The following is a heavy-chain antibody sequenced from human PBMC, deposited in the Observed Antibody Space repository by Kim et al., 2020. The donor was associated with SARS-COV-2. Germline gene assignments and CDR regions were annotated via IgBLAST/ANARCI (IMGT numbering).Heavy chain of an antibody. J-gene: IGHJ4*02. CDR1: GFSFSIYS. Sequence: GGSLRLSCAASGFSFSIYSMSWVRQAPGKGLEWVGNVRHNGIETHYGVSVRGRFTISRDNARNSLFLQMNSLTVEDTAVYYCARHSQEITSGRWGDYFDFWGQGTLVAVSS. D-gene: IGHD2-2*01. CDR2: VRHNGIET. V-gene: IGHV3-7*03. CDR3: ARHSQEITSGRWGDYFDF.